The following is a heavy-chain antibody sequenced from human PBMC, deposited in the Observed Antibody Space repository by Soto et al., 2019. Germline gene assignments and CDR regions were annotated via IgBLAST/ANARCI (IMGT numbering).Heavy chain of an antibody. Sequence: SETLSLTCTVSGGSISSSNYYWDWIRQPPGKGLEWIGSIYYSGSTYYNSSLKSRVTISVDTSRNQFSLKLTSVTAADTAVYYCATLPHYGDHKAGFWGQGTLVTVSS. D-gene: IGHD4-17*01. J-gene: IGHJ4*02. CDR2: IYYSGST. CDR3: ATLPHYGDHKAGF. V-gene: IGHV4-39*01. CDR1: GGSISSSNYY.